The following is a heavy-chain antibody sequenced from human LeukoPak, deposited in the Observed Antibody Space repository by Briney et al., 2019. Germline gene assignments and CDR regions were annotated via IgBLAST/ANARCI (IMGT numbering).Heavy chain of an antibody. CDR1: GFTFSSYW. J-gene: IGHJ4*02. V-gene: IGHV3-33*08. D-gene: IGHD3-16*01. CDR3: ARDGYYDYVWGSYPTTFDY. Sequence: GGSLRLSCAASGFTFSSYWMHWVRQAPGKGLEWVAVIWYDGSNKYYADSVKGRFTISRDNSKNTLYLQMNSLRAEDTAVYYCARDGYYDYVWGSYPTTFDYWGQGTLVTVSS. CDR2: IWYDGSNK.